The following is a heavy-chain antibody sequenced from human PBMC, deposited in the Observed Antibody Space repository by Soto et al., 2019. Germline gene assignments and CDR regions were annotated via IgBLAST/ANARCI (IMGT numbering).Heavy chain of an antibody. V-gene: IGHV3-21*06. Sequence: GGSLRLSCAASGFTFTRYRMNWVRQAPGKGLEWVSSISSSTNYIYYGDSMKGRFTISRDNAKNSLYLQINSLRAEDTAVYYCARESEDLAANFDYWGQGTLVTVSS. CDR1: GFTFTRYR. CDR3: ARESEDLAANFDY. CDR2: ISSSTNYI. D-gene: IGHD6-25*01. J-gene: IGHJ4*02.